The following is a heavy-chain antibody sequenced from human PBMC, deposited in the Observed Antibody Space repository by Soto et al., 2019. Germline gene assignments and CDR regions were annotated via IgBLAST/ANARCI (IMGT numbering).Heavy chain of an antibody. V-gene: IGHV4-34*01. J-gene: IGHJ4*02. CDR2: INHSGST. D-gene: IGHD3-10*01. Sequence: SETLSLTCAVYGGSFSGYYWSWIRQPPGKGLEWIGEINHSGSTNYSPSLKSRVTISLDTSKNQFPLNLSSVTAADTAVYYCARTGSSNLQYFDYWGQGPLGTV. CDR3: ARTGSSNLQYFDY. CDR1: GGSFSGYY.